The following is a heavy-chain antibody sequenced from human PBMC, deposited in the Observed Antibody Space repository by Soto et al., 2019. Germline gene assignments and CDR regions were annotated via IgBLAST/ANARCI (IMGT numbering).Heavy chain of an antibody. CDR1: GFTFSSYA. Sequence: EVQLLESGGGLVQPGGSLRLSSAASGFTFSSYAMSWVRQAPGKGLEWVSAISGSGGSTYYADSVKGRFTISRDNSKNTRYLQMNSLRAEDTAVYYCAKALAKPNKWSYSQYWGQGTLVTVSS. V-gene: IGHV3-23*01. CDR3: AKALAKPNKWSYSQY. J-gene: IGHJ4*02. D-gene: IGHD1-26*01. CDR2: ISGSGGST.